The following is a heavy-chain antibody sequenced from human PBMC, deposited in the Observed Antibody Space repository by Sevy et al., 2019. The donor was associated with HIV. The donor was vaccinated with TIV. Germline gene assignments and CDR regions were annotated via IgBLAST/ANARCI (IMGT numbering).Heavy chain of an antibody. V-gene: IGHV3-21*01. J-gene: IGHJ2*01. CDR3: ARDFGPGIAAAPDL. D-gene: IGHD6-13*01. CDR2: ISSSTYI. Sequence: GGSLRLSCAASGFTFSSYNMNWVRQAPGKGLEWVSSISSSTYIYYADSVQGRFTISRDNAKNSLFLQMNSLRAEDTAVYHCARDFGPGIAAAPDLWGRGTLVTVSP. CDR1: GFTFSSYN.